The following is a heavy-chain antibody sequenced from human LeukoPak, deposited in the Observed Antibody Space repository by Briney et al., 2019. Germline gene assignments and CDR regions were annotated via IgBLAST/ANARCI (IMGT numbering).Heavy chain of an antibody. D-gene: IGHD6-19*01. J-gene: IGHJ4*02. V-gene: IGHV3-30*18. Sequence: PGGSLRLSCAASGFTFSSYGMHWVRQAPGKGLEWVAVISYDGSNKYYADSVKGRFTISRDNSKNTLYLQMNSLRAEDTAVYYCAKGGRSSGWYEFDYWCQGTLVTVSS. CDR2: ISYDGSNK. CDR3: AKGGRSSGWYEFDY. CDR1: GFTFSSYG.